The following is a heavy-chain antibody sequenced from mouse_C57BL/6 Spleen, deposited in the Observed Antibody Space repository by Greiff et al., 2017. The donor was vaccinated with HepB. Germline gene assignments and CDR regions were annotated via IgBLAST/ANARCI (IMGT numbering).Heavy chain of an antibody. V-gene: IGHV1-82*01. CDR1: GYAFSSSW. Sequence: VQGVESGPELVKPGASVKISCKASGYAFSSSWMNWVKQRPGKGLEWIGRIYPGDGDTNYNGKFKGKATLTADKSSSTAYMQLSSLTSEDSAVYFCAGERTTTVVASFDYWGQGTTLTVSS. CDR2: IYPGDGDT. J-gene: IGHJ2*01. CDR3: AGERTTTVVASFDY. D-gene: IGHD1-1*01.